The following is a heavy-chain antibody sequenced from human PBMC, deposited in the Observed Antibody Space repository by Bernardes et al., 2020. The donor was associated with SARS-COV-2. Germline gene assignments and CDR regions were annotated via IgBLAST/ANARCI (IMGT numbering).Heavy chain of an antibody. CDR1: GFSLRDYG. D-gene: IGHD3-3*01. J-gene: IGHJ4*02. CDR2: ISGSGGST. CDR3: AKDPFYDFWSGYYLDY. Sequence: GGSLRLSREASGFSLRDYGMHWVRQAPGKGLEWVSAISGSGGSTYYADSVKGRFTISRDNSKNTLYLQMNSLRAEDTAVYYCAKDPFYDFWSGYYLDYWGQGTLVTVSS. V-gene: IGHV3-23*01.